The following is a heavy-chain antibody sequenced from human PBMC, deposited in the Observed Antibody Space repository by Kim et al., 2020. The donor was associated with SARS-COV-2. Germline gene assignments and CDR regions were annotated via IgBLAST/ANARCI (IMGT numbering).Heavy chain of an antibody. CDR3: ARDRSITMIVVAMPDY. V-gene: IGHV3-30-3*01. CDR1: GFTFSSYA. Sequence: GGSLRLSCAASGFTFSSYAMHWVRQAPGKGLEWVAVISYDGSNKYYADSVKGRFTISRDNSKNTLYLQMNSLRAEDTAVYYCARDRSITMIVVAMPDYWGQGTLVTVSS. J-gene: IGHJ4*02. CDR2: ISYDGSNK. D-gene: IGHD3-22*01.